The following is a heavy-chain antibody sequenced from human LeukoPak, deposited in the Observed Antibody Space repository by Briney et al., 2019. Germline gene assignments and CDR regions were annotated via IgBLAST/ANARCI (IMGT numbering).Heavy chain of an antibody. CDR1: GFTFSSYW. J-gene: IGHJ5*01. D-gene: IGHD3-9*01. CDR2: IKQDGSEK. V-gene: IGHV3-7*01. Sequence: GSLRLSCAASGFTFSSYWMSWVRQAPGKGLEWVATIKQDGSEKYYVDSVKGRLTISRDNAKNSLYLQMNSLGAEDTAMYYCARDLLRYFDWFDYWGQGTLVTVSS. CDR3: ARDLLRYFDWFDY.